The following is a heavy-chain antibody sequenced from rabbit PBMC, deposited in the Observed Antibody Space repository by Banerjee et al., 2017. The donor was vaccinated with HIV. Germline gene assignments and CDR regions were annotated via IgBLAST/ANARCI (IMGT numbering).Heavy chain of an antibody. CDR1: GFSFSGSYW. D-gene: IGHD4-2*01. V-gene: IGHV1S45*01. Sequence: QEQLEESGGDLVKPEGSLTLTCTASGFSFSGSYWICWVRQAPGKGLEWIGYVYTGSGVTWYADWVNGRFTISKASSTTVTLKLNSLTAADTATYFCARGHAGSSWGLDLWGQGTLVTVS. J-gene: IGHJ3*01. CDR3: ARGHAGSSWGLDL. CDR2: VYTGSGVT.